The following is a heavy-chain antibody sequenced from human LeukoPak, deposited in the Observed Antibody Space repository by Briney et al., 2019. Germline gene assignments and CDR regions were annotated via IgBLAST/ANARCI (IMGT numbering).Heavy chain of an antibody. CDR2: IRSKAYGGIT. D-gene: IGHD6-6*01. Sequence: SLRLSCTASGFTFGDYAMSWFRQAPGKGLEWVGFIRSKAYGGITEYAASVKGRFTISRDDSKSIAYLQMNSLKTEDTAVYYCTRDQIAARRIYYYYYYMDVWGKGTTVTVSS. V-gene: IGHV3-49*03. J-gene: IGHJ6*03. CDR1: GFTFGDYA. CDR3: TRDQIAARRIYYYYYYMDV.